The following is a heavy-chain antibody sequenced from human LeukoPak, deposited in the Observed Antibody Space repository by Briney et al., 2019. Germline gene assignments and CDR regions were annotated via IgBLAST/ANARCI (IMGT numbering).Heavy chain of an antibody. CDR1: GFTFSSYW. J-gene: IGHJ2*01. CDR3: VRGGLRNWYFDL. V-gene: IGHV3-74*01. Sequence: GGSLRLSCAASGFTFSSYWMHWVRQAPGKGLVWVSRLNSDGTNTYHADSVKGRVTISRDNAKNTVYLEMNSLRAEDTAIYYCVRGGLRNWYFDLWGRGTLVTVSS. CDR2: LNSDGTNT. D-gene: IGHD5-12*01.